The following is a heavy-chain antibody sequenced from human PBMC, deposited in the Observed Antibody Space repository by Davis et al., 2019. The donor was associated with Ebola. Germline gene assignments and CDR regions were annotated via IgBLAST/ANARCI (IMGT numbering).Heavy chain of an antibody. D-gene: IGHD3-3*01. CDR3: ARDGGYVDFWSGYPFYYYYGMDV. Sequence: PGGSLRLSCAASGFTFSDYYMSWIRQAPGKGLEWVSYISSSGSTIYYADPVKGRFTISRDNAKNSLYLQMNSLRAEDTAVYYCARDGGYVDFWSGYPFYYYYGMDVWGQGTTVTVSS. CDR2: ISSSGSTI. V-gene: IGHV3-11*04. J-gene: IGHJ6*02. CDR1: GFTFSDYY.